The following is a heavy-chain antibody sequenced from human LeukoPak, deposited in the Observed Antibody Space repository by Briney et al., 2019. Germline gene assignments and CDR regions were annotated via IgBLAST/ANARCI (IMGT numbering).Heavy chain of an antibody. D-gene: IGHD6-19*01. J-gene: IGHJ4*02. Sequence: GGFLRLSCAASGFTFSSYGMHWVRQAPGKGLEWVAVISYDGSNKYYADSVKGRFTISRDNSKNTLYLQMNSLRAEDTAVYYCAKVGRQWLVGGPLGYWGQGTLVTVSS. CDR2: ISYDGSNK. CDR1: GFTFSSYG. CDR3: AKVGRQWLVGGPLGY. V-gene: IGHV3-30*18.